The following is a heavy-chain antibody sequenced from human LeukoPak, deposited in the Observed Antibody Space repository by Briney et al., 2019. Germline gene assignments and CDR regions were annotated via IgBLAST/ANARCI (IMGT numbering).Heavy chain of an antibody. Sequence: GGSLRLSCAASGFTFSSYSMNWVRQAPGKGLEWVSYISSSSSTIYYADSVKGRCTISRDNAKNSLYLQMNSLRAEDTAVYYCARSNWNAPRTFDYWGQGTLVTVSS. CDR2: ISSSSSTI. V-gene: IGHV3-48*01. J-gene: IGHJ4*02. D-gene: IGHD1-1*01. CDR1: GFTFSSYS. CDR3: ARSNWNAPRTFDY.